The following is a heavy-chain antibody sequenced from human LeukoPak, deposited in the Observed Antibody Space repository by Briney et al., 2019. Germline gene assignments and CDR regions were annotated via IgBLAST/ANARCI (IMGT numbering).Heavy chain of an antibody. V-gene: IGHV1-69*04. CDR2: IIPILGIA. D-gene: IGHD2-21*02. J-gene: IGHJ5*02. Sequence: SVKVSCKASGGTFSSYAISWVRQAPGQGLEWMGRIIPILGIANYAQKFQGRVTITADKSTSTAYMELSSLRSEDTAVYYCARGDSRDNWFDPRGQGTLVTVSS. CDR1: GGTFSSYA. CDR3: ARGDSRDNWFDP.